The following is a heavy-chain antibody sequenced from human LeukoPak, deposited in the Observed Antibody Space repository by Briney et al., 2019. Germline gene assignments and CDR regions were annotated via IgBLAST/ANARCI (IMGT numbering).Heavy chain of an antibody. J-gene: IGHJ4*02. Sequence: ASVKVSCKASGYTFTSYGISWVRQAPGQGLEWMGWISAYNGNTNYAQKLQGRVTMTTDTSTSTAYMELSSLRSEDTAVYYCARDHGVEYYDILTGPDYWGQGTLVTVSS. V-gene: IGHV1-18*01. CDR3: ARDHGVEYYDILTGPDY. D-gene: IGHD3-9*01. CDR1: GYTFTSYG. CDR2: ISAYNGNT.